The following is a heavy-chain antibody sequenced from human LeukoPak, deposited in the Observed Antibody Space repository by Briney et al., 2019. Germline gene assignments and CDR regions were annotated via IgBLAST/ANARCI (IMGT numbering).Heavy chain of an antibody. CDR3: ARGGGNYYDSSGYYYYFDY. V-gene: IGHV3-21*01. CDR1: GFTFSSYS. Sequence: GGSLRLSCAASGFTFSSYSMNGVRQAPGKGREWVSSISSSSSYIYYADSVKGRFTISRYNAKNSLYLQMNSLRAEDTAVYYCARGGGNYYDSSGYYYYFDYWGQGTLVTVSS. J-gene: IGHJ4*02. CDR2: ISSSSSYI. D-gene: IGHD3-22*01.